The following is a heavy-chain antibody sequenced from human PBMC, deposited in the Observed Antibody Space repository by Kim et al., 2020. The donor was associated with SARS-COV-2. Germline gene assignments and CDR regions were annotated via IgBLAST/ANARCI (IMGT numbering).Heavy chain of an antibody. V-gene: IGHV3-11*05. CDR1: GFIFSDYD. CDR2: ISSRRSYT. Sequence: GGSLRLSCAASGFIFSDYDMSWIRQAPGKGLEWISYISSRRSYTSYADSVKGRFTISRDNAKNSLYLQLNRLRAEDTAVYYCARDFDYSSSWYYDYWGQGTLVTVSS. CDR3: ARDFDYSSSWYYDY. D-gene: IGHD6-13*01. J-gene: IGHJ4*02.